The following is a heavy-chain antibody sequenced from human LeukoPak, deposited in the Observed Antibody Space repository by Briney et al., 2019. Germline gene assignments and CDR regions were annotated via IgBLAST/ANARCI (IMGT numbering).Heavy chain of an antibody. CDR3: ARVGLVVVPAAIFLPDDY. CDR2: IIPIFGTA. D-gene: IGHD2-2*01. V-gene: IGHV1-69*05. Sequence: GASVKVSCKASGGTFSSYAISWVRQAPGQGLEWMGRIIPIFGTATYAQKFQGRATITTDESTSTAYMELSSLRSEDTAVYYCARVGLVVVPAAIFLPDDYWGQGTLVTVSS. CDR1: GGTFSSYA. J-gene: IGHJ4*02.